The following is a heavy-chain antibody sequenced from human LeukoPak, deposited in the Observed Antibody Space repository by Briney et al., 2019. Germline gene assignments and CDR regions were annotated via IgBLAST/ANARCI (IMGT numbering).Heavy chain of an antibody. D-gene: IGHD2-2*01. J-gene: IGHJ3*02. CDR1: GGSISNYY. CDR3: ARSRCSSISCASRGAFDI. V-gene: IGHV4-4*07. CDR2: IYTSGST. Sequence: PSETLSLTCNVSGGSISNYYWSWIRQPAGKGLELIGRIYTSGSTNYNPSLKSRVTMSVDTSKNQFSLKLSSVTAADTAVCYCARSRCSSISCASRGAFDIWGQGTMATVSS.